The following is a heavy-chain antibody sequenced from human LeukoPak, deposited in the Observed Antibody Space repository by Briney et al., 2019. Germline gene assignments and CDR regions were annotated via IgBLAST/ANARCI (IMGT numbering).Heavy chain of an antibody. D-gene: IGHD2-15*01. J-gene: IGHJ6*03. CDR1: GFTFSSYA. CDR2: ISGSGGST. CDR3: ARGVPAATPRYYYMDV. Sequence: GGSLRLSCAASGFTFSSYAMSWVRQAPGKGLEWVSAISGSGGSTYYADSVKGRFAISRDNSKNTLYLQMNSLRAEDTAVYYCARGVPAATPRYYYMDVWGKGTTVTVSS. V-gene: IGHV3-23*01.